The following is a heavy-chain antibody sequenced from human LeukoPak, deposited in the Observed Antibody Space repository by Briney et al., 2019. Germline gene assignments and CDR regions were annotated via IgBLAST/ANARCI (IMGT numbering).Heavy chain of an antibody. CDR1: GYSFTTYW. V-gene: IGHV5-51*01. Sequence: VESLKISCEASGYSFTTYWIGLVRQVPGKGLEWMGIIYPRDSNTRYSPSFQGQVTISADKSISTAYLQWSTLKASDTAMYYCARHYGTSPYYFYMDVWGKGTTVTVSS. CDR2: IYPRDSNT. J-gene: IGHJ6*03. D-gene: IGHD2-2*01. CDR3: ARHYGTSPYYFYMDV.